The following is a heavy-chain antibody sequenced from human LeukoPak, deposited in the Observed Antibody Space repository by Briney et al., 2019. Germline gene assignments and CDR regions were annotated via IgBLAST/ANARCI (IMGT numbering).Heavy chain of an antibody. CDR2: INPNSGGT. CDR3: ARVKGVDTAMAGEY. D-gene: IGHD5-18*01. J-gene: IGHJ4*02. V-gene: IGHV1-2*02. Sequence: GASVKVSCKASGYTFTGYYMHWVRQAPGQGLEWMGWINPNSGGTNYAQKFQGRVTMTRDTSISTAYMELSRLRSDDTAVYYCARVKGVDTAMAGEYWGQGTLVTVSS. CDR1: GYTFTGYY.